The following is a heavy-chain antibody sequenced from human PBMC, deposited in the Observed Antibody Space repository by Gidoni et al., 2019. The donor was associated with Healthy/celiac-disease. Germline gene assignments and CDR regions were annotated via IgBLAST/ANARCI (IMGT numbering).Heavy chain of an antibody. J-gene: IGHJ4*02. D-gene: IGHD5-18*01. CDR3: ARLTEQLWFGGDYFDY. CDR2: IYHSGST. V-gene: IGHV4-38-2*01. Sequence: QVQLQESGPGLVKPSETLSLTCAVSGYSISSGYHWGWIRQPPGKGLEWIGSIYHSGSTYYNPSLKSRVTISVDTSKNQFSLKLSSVTAADTAVYYCARLTEQLWFGGDYFDYWGQGTLVTVSS. CDR1: GYSISSGYH.